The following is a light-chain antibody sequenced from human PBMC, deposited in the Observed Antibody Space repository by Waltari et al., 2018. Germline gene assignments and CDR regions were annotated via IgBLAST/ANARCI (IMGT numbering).Light chain of an antibody. Sequence: QAVLTQPSSLSASPGASASLTCTLRSGINVGTYRIYWYQQQPGSPPQYLLRYKSDSDKHQGSGVPRRFSGSKDASANVGLLVISGLQSEDEADYYCMIWHNNAWVFGGGTKLTVL. V-gene: IGLV5-45*03. CDR3: MIWHNNAWV. J-gene: IGLJ3*02. CDR2: YKSDSDK. CDR1: SGINVGTYR.